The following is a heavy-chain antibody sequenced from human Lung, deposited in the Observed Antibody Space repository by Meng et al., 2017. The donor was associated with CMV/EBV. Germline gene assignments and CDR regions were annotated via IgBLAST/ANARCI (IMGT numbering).Heavy chain of an antibody. V-gene: IGHV1-2*06. J-gene: IGHJ4*01. CDR2: VNPVSDDT. CDR1: GYTFSGFY. D-gene: IGHD6-19*01. Sequence: VQRVQSGAEVKRPGASLKISCQASGYTFSGFYMNWARQAPGHGLEWLGRVNPVSDDTHYAQKFVGRLTVTRGATINTAFMELTSLRPDDTAVYYCAKSSDNGWSSWGPGTLVTVSS. CDR3: AKSSDNGWSS.